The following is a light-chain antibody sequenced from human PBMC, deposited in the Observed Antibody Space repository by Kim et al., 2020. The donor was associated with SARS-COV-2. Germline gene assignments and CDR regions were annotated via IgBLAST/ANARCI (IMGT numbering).Light chain of an antibody. J-gene: IGLJ1*01. CDR1: SSDVGGY. Sequence: GSPGQSITISCTGTSSDVGGYVSWYQQLPGKATKLLIYDVFNRPSGVSTRFSGSESGNTASLTISDLQAGDEADYFCTSYTGTSYVFGTGTKVTVL. V-gene: IGLV2-14*03. CDR2: DVF. CDR3: TSYTGTSYV.